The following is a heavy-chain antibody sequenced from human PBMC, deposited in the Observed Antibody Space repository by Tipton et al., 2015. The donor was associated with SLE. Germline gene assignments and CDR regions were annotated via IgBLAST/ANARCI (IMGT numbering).Heavy chain of an antibody. J-gene: IGHJ3*01. CDR2: IYPDGTNT. Sequence: GSLRLSCAASGFSFSNYWMHWVRQVPGKGLLWVSRIYPDGTNTDNAASVKGRFTISRDNAKNTLSLQMNSLTVEDTAVYYCVRDYYGSVTPLRFDFWGQGTMVTVSS. V-gene: IGHV3-74*01. CDR3: VRDYYGSVTPLRFDF. D-gene: IGHD3-10*01. CDR1: GFSFSNYW.